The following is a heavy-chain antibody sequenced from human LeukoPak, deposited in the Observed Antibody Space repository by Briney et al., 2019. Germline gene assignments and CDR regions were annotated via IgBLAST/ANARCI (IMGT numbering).Heavy chain of an antibody. CDR2: INHSGST. Sequence: PSETLSLTCAVYGGSFSGYYWSWIRQPPGEGLEWIGEINHSGSTNYNPSLKSRVTISVDTSKNQFSLKLSSVTAADTAVYYCARGRAYCSGGSCYGALYYYMDVWGKGTTVTVSS. CDR3: ARGRAYCSGGSCYGALYYYMDV. D-gene: IGHD2-15*01. V-gene: IGHV4-34*01. CDR1: GGSFSGYY. J-gene: IGHJ6*03.